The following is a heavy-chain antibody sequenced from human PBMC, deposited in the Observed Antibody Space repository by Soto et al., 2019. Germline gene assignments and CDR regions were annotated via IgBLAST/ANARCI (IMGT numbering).Heavy chain of an antibody. J-gene: IGHJ5*02. V-gene: IGHV5-10-1*01. Sequence: PGESLKISCNGSGYSFTSYWISWVRQMPGKGLEWMGRIDPSDSYTNYSPSFQGHVTISADKSISTAYLQWSSLKASDTAMYYCARQYCSGGSCYSVWFDPWGQGTLVTVSS. CDR2: IDPSDSYT. CDR1: GYSFTSYW. CDR3: ARQYCSGGSCYSVWFDP. D-gene: IGHD2-15*01.